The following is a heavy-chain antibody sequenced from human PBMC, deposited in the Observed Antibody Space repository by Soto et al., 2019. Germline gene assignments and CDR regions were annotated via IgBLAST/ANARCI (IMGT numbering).Heavy chain of an antibody. CDR2: ISSSGSTI. V-gene: IGHV3-11*01. CDR1: GFTFSDYY. Sequence: GGSLRLSCAASGFTFSDYYMSWIRQAPGKGLEWVSYISSSGSTIYYADSVKGRFTISRDNAKNSLYLQMNSLRAEDTAVYYCARDSNRRMVYAPSFDYWGQGTLVTVSS. D-gene: IGHD2-8*01. J-gene: IGHJ4*02. CDR3: ARDSNRRMVYAPSFDY.